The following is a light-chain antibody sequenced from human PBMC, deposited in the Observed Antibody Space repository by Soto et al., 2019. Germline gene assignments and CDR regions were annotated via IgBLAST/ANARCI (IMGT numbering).Light chain of an antibody. Sequence: QSVLTQPPSVSAAPGQKVTVSCSGSSSNIGNNHVSWYQHLPGTASKVLIYDNNKRPSGIPDRFSGSKSATSATLDITGLQTGDEADYYCGSWDRSLRSWVFGGGTKLTVL. CDR1: SSNIGNNH. J-gene: IGLJ3*02. CDR3: GSWDRSLRSWV. CDR2: DNN. V-gene: IGLV1-51*01.